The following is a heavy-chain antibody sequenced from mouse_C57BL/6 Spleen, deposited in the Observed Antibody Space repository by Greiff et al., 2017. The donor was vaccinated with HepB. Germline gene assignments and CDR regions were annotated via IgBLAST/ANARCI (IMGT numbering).Heavy chain of an antibody. J-gene: IGHJ2*01. D-gene: IGHD1-1*01. CDR1: GFTFSAYG. Sequence: DVKLVESGGGLVKPGGSLKLSCAASGFTFSAYGMHWVRQAPEKGLEWVAYISSGSSTIYYADTVKGRFTISRDNAKNTLFLQMTSLRSKDTAMYYCARNGKSYFDYWGQGTTLTVSS. CDR2: ISSGSSTI. V-gene: IGHV5-17*01. CDR3: ARNGKSYFDY.